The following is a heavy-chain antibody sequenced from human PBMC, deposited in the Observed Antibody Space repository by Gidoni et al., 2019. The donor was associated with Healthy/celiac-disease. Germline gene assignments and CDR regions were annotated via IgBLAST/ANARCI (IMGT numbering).Heavy chain of an antibody. V-gene: IGHV2-70*15. CDR3: ARIGVVDCSCGSCYVHDY. CDR2: IDWDDDK. J-gene: IGHJ4*02. Sequence: QVTLRESGPALVKPTQTLTLTCTFSGFSLSTSGMCVSWIRQPPGKALEWLARIDWDDDKYYSTSLKTRLTISKDTSKNPVVLTMTNMDPVDTATYYCARIGVVDCSCGSCYVHDYWGQGTLVTVSS. CDR1: GFSLSTSGMC. D-gene: IGHD2-15*01.